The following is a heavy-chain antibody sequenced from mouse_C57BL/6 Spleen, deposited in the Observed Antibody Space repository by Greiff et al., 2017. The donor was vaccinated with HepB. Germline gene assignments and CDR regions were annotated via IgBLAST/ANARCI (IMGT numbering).Heavy chain of an antibody. V-gene: IGHV5-9-1*02. J-gene: IGHJ4*01. D-gene: IGHD2-4*01. Sequence: EVMLVESGEGLVKPGGSLKLSCAASGFTFSSYAMSWVRQTPEKRLEWVAYISSGGDYIYYADTVKGRFTISRDNARNTLYLQMSSLKSEDTAMYYCTRGPYDYDGYYYAMDYWGQGTSVTVSS. CDR3: TRGPYDYDGYYYAMDY. CDR1: GFTFSSYA. CDR2: ISSGGDYI.